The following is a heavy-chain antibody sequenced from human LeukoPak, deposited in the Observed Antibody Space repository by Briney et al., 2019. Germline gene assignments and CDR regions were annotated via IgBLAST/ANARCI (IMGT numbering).Heavy chain of an antibody. CDR3: AKGRSGVSRDYFDY. V-gene: IGHV3-21*04. CDR2: FSSSSSYI. Sequence: GGSLRLSCAASGFTFSSYSMNWVRQAPGKGLEWVSSFSSSSSYIYYADTVKGRFTISRDNAKNPLYLQMNSLRAEDTAVYYCAKGRSGVSRDYFDYWGQGTLVTV. CDR1: GFTFSSYS. D-gene: IGHD2-15*01. J-gene: IGHJ4*02.